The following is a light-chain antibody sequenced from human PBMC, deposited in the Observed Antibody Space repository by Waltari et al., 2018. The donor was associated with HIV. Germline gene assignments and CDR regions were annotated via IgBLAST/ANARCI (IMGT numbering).Light chain of an antibody. CDR2: QEA. Sequence: SYELTPPPSVSVSPGHTASIPCSGSKLGDKYASWYQQRPGQSPIVVIHQEAKRPAGIPERFSGANSGNTATLTVSGTQAMDEADYYCQAWDINTVVFGGGTRLTVL. J-gene: IGLJ2*01. CDR1: KLGDKY. CDR3: QAWDINTVV. V-gene: IGLV3-1*01.